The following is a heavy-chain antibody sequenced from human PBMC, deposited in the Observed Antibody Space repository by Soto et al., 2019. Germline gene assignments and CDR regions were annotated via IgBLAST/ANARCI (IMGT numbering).Heavy chain of an antibody. J-gene: IGHJ5*02. CDR2: IYHSGST. CDR1: GGSISSCGYS. V-gene: IGHV4-30-2*01. Sequence: TMSLTCAVSGGSISSCGYSWSWIRQPPGKGLEWIGYIYHSGSTYYNPSLKSRVTISVDRSKNQFSLKLSSVTAADTAVYYCARVPDRWGQGTLVTVS. D-gene: IGHD2-2*01. CDR3: ARVPDR.